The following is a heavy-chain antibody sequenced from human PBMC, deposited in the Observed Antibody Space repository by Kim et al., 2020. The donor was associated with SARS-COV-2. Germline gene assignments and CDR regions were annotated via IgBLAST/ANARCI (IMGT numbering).Heavy chain of an antibody. CDR2: ITHSGST. CDR1: GGSFSGYY. V-gene: IGHV4-34*01. CDR3: ARIPENSVYNWFDT. J-gene: IGHJ5*02. D-gene: IGHD6-6*01. Sequence: SETLSLTCAVYGGSFSGYYWSWIRQPPGKGLEWIGEITHSGSTNYNPSLKSRVTISVDTSTNQFSLMLSSVTAADTAVYYCARIPENSVYNWFDTWGQGT.